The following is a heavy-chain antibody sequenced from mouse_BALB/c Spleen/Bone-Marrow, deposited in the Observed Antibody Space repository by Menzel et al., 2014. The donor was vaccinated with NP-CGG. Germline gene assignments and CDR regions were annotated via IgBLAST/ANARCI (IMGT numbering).Heavy chain of an antibody. CDR1: GYVFSSYW. Sequence: QVQLQQSGAELVRPGSSVKISCKASGYVFSSYWMIWVRQRPGQGLEWIGQIYPGDGDTNYNGKFEGKATLTADKSSSTAYMQLSSLTSEDSAVYFCARSGYGSNYDYWGQGTTLTVSS. D-gene: IGHD1-1*01. J-gene: IGHJ2*01. CDR2: IYPGDGDT. V-gene: IGHV1-80*01. CDR3: ARSGYGSNYDY.